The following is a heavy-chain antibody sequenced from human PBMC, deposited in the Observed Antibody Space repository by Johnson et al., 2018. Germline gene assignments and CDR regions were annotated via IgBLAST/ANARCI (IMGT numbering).Heavy chain of an antibody. CDR1: GFSFSEYD. J-gene: IGHJ3*01. V-gene: IGHV3-13*01. CDR3: IRAGIQVPGIDAFDF. CDR2: IGIRDDT. D-gene: IGHD6-19*01. Sequence: VQLVQSGGGLVQPGGSLRLSCAASGFSFSEYDMHWVRQAPGQSLEWVSAIGIRDDTHYPGSVKGRFTISRENARNSLNLQMNSLRAEDTAVYYCIRAGIQVPGIDAFDFWGHGTRVTVSS.